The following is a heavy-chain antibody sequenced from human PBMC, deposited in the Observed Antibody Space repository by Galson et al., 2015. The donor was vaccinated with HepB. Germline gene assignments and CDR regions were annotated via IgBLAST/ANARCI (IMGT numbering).Heavy chain of an antibody. D-gene: IGHD4-11*01. CDR3: AKDPSLNLYSNPNNLDYWDY. CDR2: ISGSGGST. J-gene: IGHJ4*02. V-gene: IGHV3-23*01. Sequence: SLRLSCAASGFTFSSYAMSWVRQAPGKGLEWVSAISGSGGSTYYADSVKGRFTISRDNSKNTLYLQMNSLRAEDTAVYYCAKDPSLNLYSNPNNLDYWDYWGPGTLVTVSS. CDR1: GFTFSSYA.